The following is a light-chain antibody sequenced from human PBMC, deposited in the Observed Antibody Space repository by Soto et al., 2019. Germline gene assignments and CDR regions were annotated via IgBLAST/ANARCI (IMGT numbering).Light chain of an antibody. CDR2: GAS. J-gene: IGKJ1*01. CDR1: QSVGSL. Sequence: EIVLTQSPATLSVSPGEGATLSCRASQSVGSLLAWYQQKPGQAPRLLIYGASTRATGIPARFSGSGSGTEFTLTISSLQSEDFAVYYCQQYNNWPRTFGQGTKVDIK. CDR3: QQYNNWPRT. V-gene: IGKV3-15*01.